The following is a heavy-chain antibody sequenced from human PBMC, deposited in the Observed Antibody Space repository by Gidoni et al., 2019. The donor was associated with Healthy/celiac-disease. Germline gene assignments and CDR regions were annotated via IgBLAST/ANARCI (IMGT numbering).Heavy chain of an antibody. V-gene: IGHV3-23*01. J-gene: IGHJ6*02. Sequence: EVQLLESGGGLVQPGGSLRLSCAASGFTFSIYAMSWVRQAPGKGLEWVSAISGSGGSTYYADSVKGRFTISRDNSKNTLYLQMNSLRAEDTAVYYCAHSSSSFAYYYYGMDVWGQGTTVTVSS. D-gene: IGHD6-6*01. CDR3: AHSSSSFAYYYYGMDV. CDR1: GFTFSIYA. CDR2: ISGSGGST.